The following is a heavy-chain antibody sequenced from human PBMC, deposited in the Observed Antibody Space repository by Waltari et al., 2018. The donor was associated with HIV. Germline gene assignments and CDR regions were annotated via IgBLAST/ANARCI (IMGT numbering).Heavy chain of an antibody. D-gene: IGHD3-22*01. CDR2: IYYSGRT. V-gene: IGHV4-39*01. CDR3: ARQGYYYDSSGYYTGAFDI. Sequence: QLQLQESGPGLVKPSETLSLTCTVSGGAISSSSHYWGWIRHPQGKGLEWIGSIYYSGRTYYNPSLKSRVTISVDTSKNQFSLKLSSVTAADTAVYYCARQGYYYDSSGYYTGAFDIWGQGTVVTVSS. CDR1: GGAISSSSHY. J-gene: IGHJ3*02.